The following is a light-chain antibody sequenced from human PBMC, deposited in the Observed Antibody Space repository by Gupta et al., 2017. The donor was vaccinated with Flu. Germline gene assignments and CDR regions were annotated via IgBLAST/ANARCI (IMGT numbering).Light chain of an antibody. Sequence: EIVLTQSPGPLSLSPGERGTLSCCARQNISSRYLDWYQQKFGQAPRLLMYGAFNRATGIPDRFSGSASGTDFTLKISRVEAEDFAVYYCNQDGRSPWTFGQGTKVEIK. CDR1: QNISSRY. CDR3: NQDGRSPWT. J-gene: IGKJ1*01. CDR2: GAF. V-gene: IGKV3-20*01.